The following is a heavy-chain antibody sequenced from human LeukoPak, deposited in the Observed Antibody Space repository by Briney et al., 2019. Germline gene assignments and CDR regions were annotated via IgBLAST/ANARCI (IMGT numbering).Heavy chain of an antibody. D-gene: IGHD1-7*01. J-gene: IGHJ4*02. V-gene: IGHV3-23*01. CDR3: AKDGKTRNWNYFQAKPVY. CDR1: GFTVSTSA. CDR2: ISGSGGGT. Sequence: PGGSLRLSCAAAGFTVSTSARSWVRQAPGKGLEWVSGISGSGGGTYYADSVKGRFSISRDISKNTLYLQMNSLRAEDTAIYYCAKDGKTRNWNYFQAKPVYWGQGTLVTVSS.